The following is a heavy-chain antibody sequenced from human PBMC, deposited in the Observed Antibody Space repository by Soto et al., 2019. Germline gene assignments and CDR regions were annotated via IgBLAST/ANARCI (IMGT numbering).Heavy chain of an antibody. CDR2: IKQDGSEK. V-gene: IGHV3-7*01. CDR3: ARGNRVFDYYYMDV. Sequence: EVQLVESGGGLVQPGGSLRLSCAASGFISSSYWLSWVRQAPGKGLEWVANIKQDGSEKYYVDSVKGRFTVSRDNAKNSLYLQMNSLRAEDTAVYYCARGNRVFDYYYMDVWGKGTTVTVSS. J-gene: IGHJ6*03. CDR1: GFISSSYW.